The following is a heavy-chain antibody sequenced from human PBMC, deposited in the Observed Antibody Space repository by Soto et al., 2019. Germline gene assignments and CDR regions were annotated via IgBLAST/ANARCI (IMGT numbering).Heavy chain of an antibody. Sequence: EVQLVESGGGLVKPGGSLRLSCAASGFTFSSYSMNWVRQAPGKGLEWVSSISSSSSYIYYADSVKGRFTISRDNAKNSLYLYMISLRAEDTAVYFLERDPPPADGGYVGLDFDIWGEGAMVAVFS. CDR2: ISSSSSYI. V-gene: IGHV3-21*01. CDR1: GFTFSSYS. J-gene: IGHJ3*02. CDR3: ERDPPPADGGYVGLDFDI. D-gene: IGHD5-12*01.